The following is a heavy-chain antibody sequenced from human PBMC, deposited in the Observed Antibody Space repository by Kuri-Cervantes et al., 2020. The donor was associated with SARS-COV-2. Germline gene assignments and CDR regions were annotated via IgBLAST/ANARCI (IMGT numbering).Heavy chain of an antibody. CDR2: IYPGDSDT. Sequence: GESLKISCKGSGYSFTSYWIGWVRQMPGKGLEWMGIIYPGDSDTRYSRSFQGQVTISADKSISTAYLQWSSLKASDTAMYYCARVSTVFGVALHGYYYMDVWGKGTTVTVSS. CDR3: ARVSTVFGVALHGYYYMDV. J-gene: IGHJ6*03. D-gene: IGHD3-3*01. V-gene: IGHV5-51*01. CDR1: GYSFTSYW.